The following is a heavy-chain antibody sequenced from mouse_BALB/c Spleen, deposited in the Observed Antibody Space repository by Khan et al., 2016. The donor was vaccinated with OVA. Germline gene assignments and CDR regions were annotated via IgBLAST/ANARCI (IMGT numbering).Heavy chain of an antibody. CDR3: ARGGRRAMDN. CDR1: GYIFTNYG. Sequence: QIQLVQSGPDLKKPGETVKISCKASGYIFTNYGINWVKQAPGKGLKWMGWIYTYTGEPTYVDDFKGRFAFSLETSASTAYLQINNLKNEDTATXFCARGGRRAMDNWGQGTSVTVSS. V-gene: IGHV9-3-1*01. J-gene: IGHJ4*01. CDR2: IYTYTGEP. D-gene: IGHD3-3*01.